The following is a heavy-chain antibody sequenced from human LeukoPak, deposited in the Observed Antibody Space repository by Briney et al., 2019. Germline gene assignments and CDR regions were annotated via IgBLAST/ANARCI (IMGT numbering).Heavy chain of an antibody. D-gene: IGHD3-22*01. Sequence: GGSLRLSCAASGFTFSNYWMHWVRQAPGKGLVWVSRINSDGSSTSYADSVKGRFTISRDNAKSSLYLQMNSLRAEDTAVYYCARSFYYYDSDYWGQGTLVTVSS. J-gene: IGHJ4*02. CDR1: GFTFSNYW. V-gene: IGHV3-74*01. CDR3: ARSFYYYDSDY. CDR2: INSDGSST.